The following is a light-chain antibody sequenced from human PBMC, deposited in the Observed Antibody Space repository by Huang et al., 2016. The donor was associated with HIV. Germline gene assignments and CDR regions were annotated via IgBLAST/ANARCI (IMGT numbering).Light chain of an antibody. V-gene: IGKV3-15*01. CDR2: GAS. CDR3: QQYDYWPPVT. J-gene: IGKJ1*01. CDR1: QSIKSN. Sequence: IVMTQSPVTLSVSPGERAALSCSAGQSIKSNLAWYQQKPGQAPLLLIYGASTRATGVPAMFSGSGSWTEFTLTINNLQSDEFAVYYCQQYDYWPPVTFGQGTKV.